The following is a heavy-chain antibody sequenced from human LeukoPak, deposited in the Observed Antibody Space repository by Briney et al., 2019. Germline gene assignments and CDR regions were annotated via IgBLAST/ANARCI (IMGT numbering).Heavy chain of an antibody. Sequence: PGGSLRLSCVASGFTFSTYTMHWVRQAPGKGLEWVAFIGYDGSKKYYGDSVKGRFTISRDNAKNSLYLQMNSLRAEDTAVYYCARGHRPRDLMKAFDYWGQGTLVTVSS. D-gene: IGHD3-3*01. CDR2: IGYDGSKK. CDR3: ARGHRPRDLMKAFDY. V-gene: IGHV3-30*04. CDR1: GFTFSTYT. J-gene: IGHJ4*02.